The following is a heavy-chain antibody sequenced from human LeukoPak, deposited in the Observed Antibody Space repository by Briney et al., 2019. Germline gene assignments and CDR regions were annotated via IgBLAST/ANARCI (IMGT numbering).Heavy chain of an antibody. CDR3: ARVWPPFYFDSSGYYYGAFDI. CDR2: IYYSGST. Sequence: PSETLSLTCTVSGGSISSSSYYWGWIRQPPGKGLEWIGSIYYSGSTHDNPSLNSRVTISVDTSKNQFSLKVSSVTAADTAVYFCARVWPPFYFDSSGYYYGAFDIWGQGTMVTVPS. D-gene: IGHD3-22*01. V-gene: IGHV4-39*07. J-gene: IGHJ3*02. CDR1: GGSISSSSYY.